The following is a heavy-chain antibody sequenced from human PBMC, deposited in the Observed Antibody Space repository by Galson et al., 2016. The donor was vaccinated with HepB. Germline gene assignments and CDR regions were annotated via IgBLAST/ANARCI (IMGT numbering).Heavy chain of an antibody. J-gene: IGHJ4*02. V-gene: IGHV1-46*01. CDR1: GYTFTTSY. Sequence: SVKVSCKASGYTFTTSYMHWVRQAPGQGLEWMGVINPNGGRARYAQKFQDRVTLTSDTSSSTVYMEMSSLRAEDTAVFFCARGGRLVAVSPGGDWGQGTLVTVSS. D-gene: IGHD2-2*01. CDR2: INPNGGRA. CDR3: ARGGRLVAVSPGGD.